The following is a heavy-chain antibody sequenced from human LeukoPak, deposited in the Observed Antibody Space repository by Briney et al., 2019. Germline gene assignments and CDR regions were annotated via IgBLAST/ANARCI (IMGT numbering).Heavy chain of an antibody. CDR1: GGSISSRS. CDR3: ARSEVRVDDYTYNPFFFDF. D-gene: IGHD5-24*01. Sequence: SETLSLTCSVSGGSISSRSWNWIRQSPGKGPEWIGCIYNSGSTNYNPSLKSRVSISVDTSKNQFSLKLNSVTAADTALYYCARSEVRVDDYTYNPFFFDFWGQGILVTVSS. J-gene: IGHJ4*02. CDR2: IYNSGST. V-gene: IGHV4-4*09.